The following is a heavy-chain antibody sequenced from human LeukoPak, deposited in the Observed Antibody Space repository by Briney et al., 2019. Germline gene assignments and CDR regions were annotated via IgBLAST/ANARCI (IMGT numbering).Heavy chain of an antibody. J-gene: IGHJ6*02. D-gene: IGHD3-10*01. CDR1: GFTLSRHS. CDR2: ICSRSSYI. CDR3: ARDYCGSGSYYTEQEDYYYYYGMDV. V-gene: IGHV3-21*01. Sequence: GGSLRLSCAAPGFTLSRHSMKWVRQAPGKGGGWGSSICSRSSYIYYADSVKGRFTISRDNAKNSLYLQMNSLRAEDTAVYYCARDYCGSGSYYTEQEDYYYYYGMDVWGQGTTVTVSS.